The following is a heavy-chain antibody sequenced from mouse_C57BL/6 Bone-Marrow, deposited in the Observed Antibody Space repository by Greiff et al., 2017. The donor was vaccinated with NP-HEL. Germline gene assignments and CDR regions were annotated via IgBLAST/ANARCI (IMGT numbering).Heavy chain of an antibody. V-gene: IGHV1-18*01. CDR1: GYTFTDYN. Sequence: VQLKESGPELVKPGASVKIPCKASGYTFTDYNMDWVKQSHGKSLEWIGDINPNNGGTIYNQTFKGKATLTVDKSSSTAYMELRSLTSEDTAVYYCRVYDYGFPYYCDYWGQGTTLTVSS. J-gene: IGHJ2*01. CDR2: INPNNGGT. D-gene: IGHD2-4*01. CDR3: RVYDYGFPYYCDY.